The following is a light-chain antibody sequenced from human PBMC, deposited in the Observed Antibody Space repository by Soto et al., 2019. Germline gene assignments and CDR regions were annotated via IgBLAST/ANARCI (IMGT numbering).Light chain of an antibody. CDR3: QQYNNWPET. Sequence: DIVMTQSPATLSVSPGEGATLSCRASQSVRSNLAWYQQKSGQAPRVLLYDASTRATGTPARFSGSGSGTEFTLTISSLQSEDFAVYYCQQYNNWPETFGQGTKVEV. CDR2: DAS. V-gene: IGKV3-15*01. CDR1: QSVRSN. J-gene: IGKJ1*01.